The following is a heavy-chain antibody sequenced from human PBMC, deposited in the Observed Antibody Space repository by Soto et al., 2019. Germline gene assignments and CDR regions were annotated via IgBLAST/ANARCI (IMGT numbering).Heavy chain of an antibody. D-gene: IGHD3-16*01. Sequence: ASETLSLTCTVSGGSISSSYWSWIRQPPEGGLEWIGYIYYTGSTNYNPSLKSRVTISIDTSKNQFSLKLSSVTAADTAVYFCAREVLHMGELLYFDLWGQGTLVTVSS. J-gene: IGHJ4*02. V-gene: IGHV4-59*01. CDR3: AREVLHMGELLYFDL. CDR2: IYYTGST. CDR1: GGSISSSY.